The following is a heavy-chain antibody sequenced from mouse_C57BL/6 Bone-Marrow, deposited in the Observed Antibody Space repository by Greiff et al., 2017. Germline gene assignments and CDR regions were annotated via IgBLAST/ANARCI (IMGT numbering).Heavy chain of an antibody. CDR3: ARLYYYGRDWYFDV. D-gene: IGHD1-1*01. V-gene: IGHV1-81*01. CDR1: GYTFTSYG. Sequence: VQRVESGAELARPGASVKLSCKASGYTFTSYGISWVKQRTGQGLEWIGEIYPRSGNTYYNEKFTGKATLTADKASSTAYMELRSLTSEEASVYFCARLYYYGRDWYFDVWGTGTTVTVSS. CDR2: IYPRSGNT. J-gene: IGHJ1*03.